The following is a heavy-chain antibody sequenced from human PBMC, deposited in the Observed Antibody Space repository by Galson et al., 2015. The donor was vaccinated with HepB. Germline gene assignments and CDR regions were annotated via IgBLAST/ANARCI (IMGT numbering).Heavy chain of an antibody. D-gene: IGHD3-3*01. CDR2: IKQDGSEK. V-gene: IGHV3-7*01. CDR1: GFTFSSYW. CDR3: ARVVGYDFWSGYQKAPYYYYMDV. J-gene: IGHJ6*03. Sequence: SLRLSCAASGFTFSSYWMSWVRQAPGKGLEWVANIKQDGSEKYYVDSVKGRFTISRDNAKNSLYLQMNSLRAEDTAVYYCARVVGYDFWSGYQKAPYYYYMDVWGKGTTVTVSS.